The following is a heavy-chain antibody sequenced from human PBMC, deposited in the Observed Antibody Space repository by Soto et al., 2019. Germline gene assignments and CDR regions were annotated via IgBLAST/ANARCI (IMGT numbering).Heavy chain of an antibody. V-gene: IGHV6-1*01. J-gene: IGHJ6*02. D-gene: IGHD6-6*01. CDR3: ARDRLIAARRGYYYYYGMDV. CDR1: GDSVSGNSAA. CDR2: TYYRSKWYN. Sequence: SQTLSLTFAISGDSVSGNSAAWNLIRQSPSRGLEWLGRTYYRSKWYNDYAVSVKSRITINPDTSKNQSSLQLNSVTPEDTAVYYCARDRLIAARRGYYYYYGMDVWGQGTTVTVSS.